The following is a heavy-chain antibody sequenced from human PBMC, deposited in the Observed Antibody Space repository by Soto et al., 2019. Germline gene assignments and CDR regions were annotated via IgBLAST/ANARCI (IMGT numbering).Heavy chain of an antibody. CDR1: GFSLNTSGVG. D-gene: IGHD4-17*01. CDR3: AHRPYGAYPIDY. J-gene: IGHJ4*02. V-gene: IGHV2-5*02. Sequence: QITLKESGPTLVKPTQTLTLTCTFSGFSLNTSGVGVGWIRQPPGKALEWLALIYWDDDKRYSPSLKSRLTSXKXPPKTPVVLTMTNTDPVDTGTYYRAHRPYGAYPIDYWGQGTLVTVSS. CDR2: IYWDDDK.